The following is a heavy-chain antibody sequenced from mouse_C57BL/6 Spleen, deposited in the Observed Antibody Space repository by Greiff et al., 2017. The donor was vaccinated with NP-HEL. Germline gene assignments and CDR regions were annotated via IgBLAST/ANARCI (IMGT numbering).Heavy chain of an antibody. CDR3: AREELGDFDY. V-gene: IGHV1-50*01. CDR1: GYTFTSYW. J-gene: IGHJ2*01. CDR2: IDPSDSYT. Sequence: QVQLQQPGAELVKPGASVKLSCKASGYTFTSYWMQWVKQRPGQGLEWIGEIDPSDSYTNYNQKFKGKATLTVDTSSSTAYMQLSSLTSEDSAVYYCAREELGDFDYWGKAPLSQSPQ. D-gene: IGHD4-1*01.